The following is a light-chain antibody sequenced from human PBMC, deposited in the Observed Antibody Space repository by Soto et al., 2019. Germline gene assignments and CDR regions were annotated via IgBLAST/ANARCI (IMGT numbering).Light chain of an antibody. Sequence: QSVLTQPPSASGTPGQTITISCSGGSSNIGINTVNWYEHLPGTAPRLLIYGNNQRPSGVPDRFSGSKSGTSASLAITGLQAEDEADYYCQSYDRSLRGYVFGTGTKVTVL. CDR1: SSNIGINT. J-gene: IGLJ1*01. CDR3: QSYDRSLRGYV. CDR2: GNN. V-gene: IGLV1-44*01.